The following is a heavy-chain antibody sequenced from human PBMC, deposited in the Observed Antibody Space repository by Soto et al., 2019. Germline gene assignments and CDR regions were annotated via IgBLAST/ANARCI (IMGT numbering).Heavy chain of an antibody. J-gene: IGHJ6*02. CDR2: ISGSGGST. V-gene: IGHV3-23*01. CDR1: GFTFSSYA. D-gene: IGHD4-4*01. Sequence: GSLRLSCAASGFTFSSYAMSWVRQAPGKGLEWVSAISGSGGSTYYADSVKGRFTISRDNSKNTLYLQMNSLRAEDTAVYYCVKPPVITASYYYYDMDVWGQGTTVTVSS. CDR3: VKPPVITASYYYYDMDV.